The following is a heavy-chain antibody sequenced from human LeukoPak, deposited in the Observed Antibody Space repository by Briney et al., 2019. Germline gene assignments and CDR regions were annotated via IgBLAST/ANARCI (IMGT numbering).Heavy chain of an antibody. V-gene: IGHV4-59*08. CDR2: IYYSGST. D-gene: IGHD2-2*01. CDR3: ARHGPRGDCSSTSCYDY. CDR1: GGSMSSYY. Sequence: SETLSLTCTVSGGSMSSYYWSWIRQPPGKGLEWIGYIYYSGSTNYNPSLKSRVTISVDTSKNQFSLKLSSVTAADTAVYYCARHGPRGDCSSTSCYDYWGQGTLVTVSS. J-gene: IGHJ4*02.